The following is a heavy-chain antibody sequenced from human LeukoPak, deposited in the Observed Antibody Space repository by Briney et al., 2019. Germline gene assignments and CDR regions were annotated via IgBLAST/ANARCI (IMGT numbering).Heavy chain of an antibody. CDR1: GGSISPYY. CDR2: IYYSGST. V-gene: IGHV4-59*01. Sequence: PSETLSLTCIVSGGSISPYYWSWIRQPPGSGLEWIAYIYYSGSTSYNPSLKSRVAISVDTSKNQFSLKLSSVTAADTAVYYCATRRTDYSSSWYYFDYWGQGTLVTVSS. D-gene: IGHD6-13*01. J-gene: IGHJ4*02. CDR3: ATRRTDYSSSWYYFDY.